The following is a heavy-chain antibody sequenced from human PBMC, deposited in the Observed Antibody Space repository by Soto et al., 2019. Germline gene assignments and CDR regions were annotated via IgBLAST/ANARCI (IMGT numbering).Heavy chain of an antibody. V-gene: IGHV4-39*01. Sequence: PSETLSLTCTVSGGSISSSSYYWGWIRQPPGKGLEWIGSIYYSGSTYYNPSLKSRVTISVDTSKNQFSLKLNSVTAADTAVYYCARQPVTIFAQPLLWFDYWGQGTLVTVSS. J-gene: IGHJ4*02. CDR3: ARQPVTIFAQPLLWFDY. CDR1: GGSISSSSYY. D-gene: IGHD3-3*01. CDR2: IYYSGST.